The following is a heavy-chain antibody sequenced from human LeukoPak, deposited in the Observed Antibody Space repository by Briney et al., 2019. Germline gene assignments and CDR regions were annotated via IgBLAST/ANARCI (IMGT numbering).Heavy chain of an antibody. Sequence: SETLSLTCSVSGGSISSINYYWAWIRQSPGKGLEWIGTIFYNGATQFNPSLKSRVTMSIDTSLNQFSLKMTSVTAAHPAVYYCARRGSLSHFDYWGQGNLVTVSS. CDR3: ARRGSLSHFDY. CDR1: GGSISSINYY. CDR2: IFYNGAT. V-gene: IGHV4-39*07. J-gene: IGHJ4*02. D-gene: IGHD1-26*01.